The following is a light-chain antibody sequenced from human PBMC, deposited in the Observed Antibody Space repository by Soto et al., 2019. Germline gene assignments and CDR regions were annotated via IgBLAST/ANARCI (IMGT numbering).Light chain of an antibody. V-gene: IGKV3-15*01. Sequence: EIVMTQSPATLSVSPGERATLSFRASQSVSSTLAWYQHKPGQAPRLLIYGASTRATGIPARFSGSGSGTEFTLTISSLQSEDFAVYYCQQYSKWPPITFGQGTRLEI. CDR2: GAS. CDR3: QQYSKWPPIT. J-gene: IGKJ5*01. CDR1: QSVSST.